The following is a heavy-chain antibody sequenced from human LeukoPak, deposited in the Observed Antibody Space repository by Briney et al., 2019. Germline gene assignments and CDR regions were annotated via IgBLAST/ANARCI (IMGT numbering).Heavy chain of an antibody. CDR3: TTELPNYDFWSGYSSGSAFDI. CDR1: GFTFSDYH. CDR2: IKSKSDGGTT. J-gene: IGHJ3*02. D-gene: IGHD3-3*01. V-gene: IGHV3-15*01. Sequence: PGQSLRLSCAPSGFTFSDYHMNWLRQAPGKGLEWVGRIKSKSDGGTTDYAAPVKGRFTISRDDSKTTLYLQMNSLKTEDTAVYYCTTELPNYDFWSGYSSGSAFDIWGQGTMVTVSS.